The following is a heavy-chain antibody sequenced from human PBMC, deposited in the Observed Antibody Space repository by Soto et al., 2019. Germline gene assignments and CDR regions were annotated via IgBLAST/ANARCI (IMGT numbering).Heavy chain of an antibody. CDR1: GASISYYY. Sequence: QFQLQESGPGLVKPSETLSLTCTVSGASISYYYWSWIRQTPGKGREWIGCSYYSGSTTYNPSLKSRVTISIDTSKTQFSLRLRSVTAADTAVYYCARRQNWNNRFDTWGQGTLVIVSS. D-gene: IGHD1-1*01. CDR2: SYYSGST. J-gene: IGHJ5*02. V-gene: IGHV4-59*08. CDR3: ARRQNWNNRFDT.